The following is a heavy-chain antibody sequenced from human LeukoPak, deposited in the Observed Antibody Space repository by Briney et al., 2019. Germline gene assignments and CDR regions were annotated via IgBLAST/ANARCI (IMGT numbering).Heavy chain of an antibody. J-gene: IGHJ4*02. D-gene: IGHD3-3*01. CDR1: GASIRNSHHY. CDR2: IYSSGST. V-gene: IGHV4-39*01. Sequence: SETLSLTCVVSGASIRNSHHYWVWIRQPPGKGLEWIGSIYSSGSTYYNQSLRTRVTISVDTSKNQFSLKLSSVIAADTAVYYCARVIRTSGYYSNPKSGSFDLWGQGSLVTVSS. CDR3: ARVIRTSGYYSNPKSGSFDL.